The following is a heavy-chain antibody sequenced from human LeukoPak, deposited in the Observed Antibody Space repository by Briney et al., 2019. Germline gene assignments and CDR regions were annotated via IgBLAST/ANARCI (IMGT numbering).Heavy chain of an antibody. CDR1: GFTFSDYS. CDR2: ISSGSAYI. CDR3: ARGYADGNNPRDY. V-gene: IGHV3-21*01. J-gene: IGHJ4*02. D-gene: IGHD1-14*01. Sequence: PGGSLRLSCAASGFTFSDYSMNWVRQSPGKGLEWVSSISSGSAYIYYADSLQGRFTISRDNAKNSLFLQMNSLKAEDTAVYYCARGYADGNNPRDYWGQGTLVTVSS.